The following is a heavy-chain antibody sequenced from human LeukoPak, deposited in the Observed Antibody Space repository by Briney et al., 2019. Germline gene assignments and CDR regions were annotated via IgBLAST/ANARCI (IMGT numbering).Heavy chain of an antibody. CDR1: GYTFTNYH. J-gene: IGHJ4*02. CDR2: IKPSGGST. D-gene: IGHD4-17*01. V-gene: IGHV1-46*01. CDR3: ARLKNYGDYGY. Sequence: ASVKVSFKASGYTFTNYHMHWVRQAPGQGLEWMGIIKPSGGSTTYAQKFQGRVTMTWDTSTSTVYMELSSLRSDDTAVYYCARLKNYGDYGYWGQGTLVTVSS.